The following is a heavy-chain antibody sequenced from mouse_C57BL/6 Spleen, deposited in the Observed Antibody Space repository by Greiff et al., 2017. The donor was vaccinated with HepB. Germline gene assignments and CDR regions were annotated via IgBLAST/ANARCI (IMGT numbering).Heavy chain of an antibody. CDR3: ARTTVVATRYFDV. CDR2: IHPNSGST. V-gene: IGHV1-64*01. Sequence: QVQLQQPGAELVKPGASVKLSCKASGYTFTSYWMHWVKQRPGQGLEWIGMIHPNSGSTNYNEKFKSKATLTVDKSYSTAYMQLSSLTSEDSAVYYCARTTVVATRYFDVWGTGTTVTVSS. CDR1: GYTFTSYW. J-gene: IGHJ1*03. D-gene: IGHD1-1*01.